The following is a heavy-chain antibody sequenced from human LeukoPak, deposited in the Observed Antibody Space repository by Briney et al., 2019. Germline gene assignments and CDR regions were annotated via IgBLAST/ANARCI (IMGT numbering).Heavy chain of an antibody. CDR1: GFTFSSHW. CDR3: ARSNGAHYYDSSGYIDY. Sequence: PGGSLRLSCAASGFTFSSHWMHWVRQAPGKGLVWVSRINSDGSSISYADSVKGRFTISRDNSKNTLYLQMNSLRAEDTAVYYCARSNGAHYYDSSGYIDYWGQGTLVTVSS. J-gene: IGHJ4*02. D-gene: IGHD3-22*01. V-gene: IGHV3-74*01. CDR2: INSDGSSI.